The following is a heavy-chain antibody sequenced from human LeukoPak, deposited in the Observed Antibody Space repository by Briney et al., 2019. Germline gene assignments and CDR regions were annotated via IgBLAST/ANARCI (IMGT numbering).Heavy chain of an antibody. CDR2: ISSSGSTI. Sequence: QPGRSLRLSCAASGFTFTTYGMHWVRQAPGKGLEWVSYISSSGSTIYYADSVKGRFTISRDNAKNSLYLQMNSLRAEDTAVYYCARDRGSYAYNWFDPWGQGTLVTVSS. V-gene: IGHV3-48*04. CDR1: GFTFTTYG. CDR3: ARDRGSYAYNWFDP. D-gene: IGHD1-26*01. J-gene: IGHJ5*02.